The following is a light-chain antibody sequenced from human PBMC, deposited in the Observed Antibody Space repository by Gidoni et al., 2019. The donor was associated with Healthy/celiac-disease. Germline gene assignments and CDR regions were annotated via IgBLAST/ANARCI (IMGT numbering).Light chain of an antibody. V-gene: IGKV1-5*03. Sequence: DIQMTQFPSTLSASVGDRVTITCRASQSISSWLAWYQQKPGKAPKLLIYKASSLESGVPSRFSGSGSGTEFTLTISSLQPDDFATYYCQQYNSYSRTFGPGTKVDIK. CDR1: QSISSW. CDR2: KAS. J-gene: IGKJ3*01. CDR3: QQYNSYSRT.